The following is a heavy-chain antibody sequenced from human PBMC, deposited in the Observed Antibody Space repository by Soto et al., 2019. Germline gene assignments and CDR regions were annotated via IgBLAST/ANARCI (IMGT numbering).Heavy chain of an antibody. D-gene: IGHD5-18*01. J-gene: IGHJ3*02. CDR2: INHSGST. CDR3: ARGGSWIQLWLLNRNAFDI. V-gene: IGHV4-34*01. CDR1: GGSFGGYY. Sequence: SETLSLTCAGNGGSFGGYYWRWIAEPPGKGLEWIGEINHSGSTNYNPSLKSRVTISVDTSKNQFSLKLSSVTAADTAVYYCARGGSWIQLWLLNRNAFDIWGQGTMVT.